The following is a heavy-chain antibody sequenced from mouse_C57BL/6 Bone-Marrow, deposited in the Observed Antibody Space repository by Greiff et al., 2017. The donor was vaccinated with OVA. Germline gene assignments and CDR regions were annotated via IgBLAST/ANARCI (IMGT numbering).Heavy chain of an antibody. V-gene: IGHV1-55*01. CDR3: ASYYSNYGDWYFDV. CDR1: GYTFTSYW. Sequence: QVQLQQPGAELVKPGASVKMSCKASGYTFTSYWITWVQQRPGQGLEWIGDIYPGSGSTNYNEKFKSKATLTVDTSSTTAYMQRSSLTSEDSAVYYGASYYSNYGDWYFDVWGTGTTVTVSS. CDR2: IYPGSGST. J-gene: IGHJ1*03. D-gene: IGHD2-5*01.